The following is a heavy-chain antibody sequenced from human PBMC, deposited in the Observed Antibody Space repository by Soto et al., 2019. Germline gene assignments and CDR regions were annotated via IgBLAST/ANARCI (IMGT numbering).Heavy chain of an antibody. J-gene: IGHJ4*02. V-gene: IGHV4-59*01. Sequence: SETLSLTCTVSGGSISSYYWSWIRQPPGKGLEWIGYIYYSGSTNYNPSLKSRATISVDTSKNQFSLKLSSVTAADTAVYYCARDLGYGGYWGQGTLVTVSS. D-gene: IGHD1-1*01. CDR1: GGSISSYY. CDR3: ARDLGYGGY. CDR2: IYYSGST.